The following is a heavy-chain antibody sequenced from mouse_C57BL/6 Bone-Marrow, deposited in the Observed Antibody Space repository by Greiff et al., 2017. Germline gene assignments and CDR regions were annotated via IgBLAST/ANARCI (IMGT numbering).Heavy chain of an antibody. CDR1: GYTFTDYY. CDR3: ARPSYYGSSYGFAY. V-gene: IGHV1-19*01. D-gene: IGHD1-1*01. J-gene: IGHJ3*01. Sequence: VEPGASVKMSCKASGYTFTDYYMNWVKQSHGKSLEWIGVINPYNGGTSYNQKFKGKATLTVDKSSSTAYMELNSLTSEDSAVYYCARPSYYGSSYGFAYWGQGTLVTVSA. CDR2: INPYNGGT.